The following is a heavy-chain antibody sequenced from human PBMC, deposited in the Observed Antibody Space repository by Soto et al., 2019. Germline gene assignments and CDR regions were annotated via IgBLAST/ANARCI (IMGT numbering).Heavy chain of an antibody. CDR1: GGSVRTGNYN. J-gene: IGHJ6*02. V-gene: IGHV4-61*01. CDR2: IFFTGST. CDR3: ERDGKRMDV. Sequence: SETLSLTCTFSGGSVRTGNYNCSWVRQTPGKVLEWIGNIFFTGSTHYNPSLKSRVTISVDTSKNQFSLQLRSVTDADTAVYYCERDGKRMDVWGQGTTVIVSS. D-gene: IGHD1-26*01.